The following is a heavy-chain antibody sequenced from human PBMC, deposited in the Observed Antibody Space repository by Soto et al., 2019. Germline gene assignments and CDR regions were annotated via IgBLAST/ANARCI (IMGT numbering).Heavy chain of an antibody. CDR3: ARPRGGIAAAGDYYYGMDV. Sequence: QVQLVESGGGVVQPGRSLRLSFAASGFTFSSYAMHWVRQAPGKGLEWVAVISYDGSNKYYADSVKGRFTISRDNSKNTLYLQMNSLRAEDTAVYYCARPRGGIAAAGDYYYGMDVWGQGTTVTVSS. J-gene: IGHJ6*02. CDR2: ISYDGSNK. CDR1: GFTFSSYA. D-gene: IGHD6-13*01. V-gene: IGHV3-30-3*01.